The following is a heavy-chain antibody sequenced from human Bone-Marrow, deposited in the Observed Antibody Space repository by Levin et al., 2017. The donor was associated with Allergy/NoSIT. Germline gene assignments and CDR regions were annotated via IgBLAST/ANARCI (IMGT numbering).Heavy chain of an antibody. D-gene: IGHD7-27*01. CDR3: ARILPGAEAFDY. CDR2: INWYDDK. J-gene: IGHJ4*02. CDR1: GFSLSSTAMS. V-gene: IGHV2-70*01. Sequence: TLSLTCTFSGFSLSSTAMSVSWIRQPPGKALEWLALINWYDDKYYITSLKTRLSISKDTSKNQVVLTMTNMDPVATATYYCARILPGAEAFDYWGQGTLVTVSS.